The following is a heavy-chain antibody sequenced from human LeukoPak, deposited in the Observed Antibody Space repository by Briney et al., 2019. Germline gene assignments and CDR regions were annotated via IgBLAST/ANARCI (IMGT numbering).Heavy chain of an antibody. V-gene: IGHV3-30*04. J-gene: IGHJ4*02. CDR2: ISYDGSNK. D-gene: IGHD5-18*01. CDR1: GFTFSSYA. CDR3: ARVGRGYSFNVYYFDY. Sequence: GGSLRLSCAASGFTFSSYAMHWVRQAPGKGLEWVAVISYDGSNKYYVDSVKGRFTISRDNSKNTLYLQMNSLRAEDTAVYYCARVGRGYSFNVYYFDYWGQGTLVTVSS.